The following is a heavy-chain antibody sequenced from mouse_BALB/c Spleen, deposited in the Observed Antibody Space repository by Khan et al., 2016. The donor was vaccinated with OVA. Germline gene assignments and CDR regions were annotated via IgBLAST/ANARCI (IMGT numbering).Heavy chain of an antibody. CDR2: IDPSTGYI. J-gene: IGHJ3*01. D-gene: IGHD1-1*02. CDR3: TRRGLYGLFVY. V-gene: IGHV1-7*01. Sequence: QIQLVQSGAELAKPGASVKMSCKASGYTFTTYWMHWIKKRPGQGLEWIGYIDPSTGYIEYNQKFKDKATLTTDKSSTTAYMQLSSLTSEDSAVYSCTRRGLYGLFVYWGQGTLVTVSA. CDR1: GYTFTTYW.